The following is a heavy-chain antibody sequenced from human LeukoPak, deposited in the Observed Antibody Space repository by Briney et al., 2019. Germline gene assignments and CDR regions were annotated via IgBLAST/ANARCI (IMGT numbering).Heavy chain of an antibody. CDR2: FRCGST. V-gene: IGHV4-39*01. J-gene: IGHJ4*02. Sequence: PSETLSLTCTVSGGAISRSTHSWGWIRQPPGKGLEWIGSFRCGSTYHNPSLESRITISVDTSKNQFFLKLSSVTAADTAVYYCARLEWRYDYWGQGTLVTVSS. CDR3: ARLEWRYDY. CDR1: GGAISRSTHS. D-gene: IGHD2-15*01.